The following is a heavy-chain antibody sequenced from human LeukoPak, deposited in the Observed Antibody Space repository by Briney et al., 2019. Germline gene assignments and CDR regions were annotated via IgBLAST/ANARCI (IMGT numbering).Heavy chain of an antibody. Sequence: GGSLRLSCADSGFTFRSYAMNWVRHAPGKWLEWVSVISGSGSSTYYADSVKGRFTISRDNSKNTLYLQMNSLRAEDTAVYYCATSFGPVIAAAGTGADWGQGTLVTVSS. CDR2: ISGSGSST. CDR3: ATSFGPVIAAAGTGAD. V-gene: IGHV3-23*01. D-gene: IGHD6-13*01. CDR1: GFTFRSYA. J-gene: IGHJ4*02.